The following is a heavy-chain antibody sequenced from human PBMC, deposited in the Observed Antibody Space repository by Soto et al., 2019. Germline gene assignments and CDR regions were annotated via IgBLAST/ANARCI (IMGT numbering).Heavy chain of an antibody. D-gene: IGHD6-19*01. V-gene: IGHV3-30*03. CDR1: GFTISGCS. Sequence: PGGSLRLSCEASGFTISGCSMNWVRQAPGKGLEWVIVISFDGRNTDYADSVKGRFTISRDNSKNTLYLQMNSLRAGDTAVYYWARAQSSSGWSRYYYYGMDVWGQGTTVTVSS. CDR2: ISFDGRNT. J-gene: IGHJ6*02. CDR3: ARAQSSSGWSRYYYYGMDV.